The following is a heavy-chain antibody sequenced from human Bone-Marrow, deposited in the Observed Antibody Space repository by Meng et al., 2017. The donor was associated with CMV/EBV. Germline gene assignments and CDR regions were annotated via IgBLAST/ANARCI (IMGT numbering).Heavy chain of an antibody. J-gene: IGHJ4*02. V-gene: IGHV4-34*01. CDR1: DGSFSGYY. CDR2: INHNGNT. Sequence: SETLSLTCAVYDGSFSGYYWSWIRQPPGEGLEWIGEINHNGNTNYNPSLKRRVTISVDTSKNQFSLKLTSVTAADTAVYYCARYGIYYYDSSGYSGFDYWGQGTRVTVSS. CDR3: ARYGIYYYDSSGYSGFDY. D-gene: IGHD3-22*01.